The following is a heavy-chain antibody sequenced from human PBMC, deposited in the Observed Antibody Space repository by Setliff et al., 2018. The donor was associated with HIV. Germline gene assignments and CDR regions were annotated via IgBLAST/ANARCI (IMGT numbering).Heavy chain of an antibody. D-gene: IGHD3-22*01. CDR2: ISGSGGST. CDR1: GFTFSSYA. V-gene: IGHV3-23*01. Sequence: PGGSLRLSCAASGFTFSSYAMSWVRQAPGKGLEWVSAISGSGGSTYYADSVKGRFTISRDKSKNTLYLQVNSLRAADTAVYYCAKRGDYYDIRPTFDSWGQGILVTVSS. CDR3: AKRGDYYDIRPTFDS. J-gene: IGHJ4*02.